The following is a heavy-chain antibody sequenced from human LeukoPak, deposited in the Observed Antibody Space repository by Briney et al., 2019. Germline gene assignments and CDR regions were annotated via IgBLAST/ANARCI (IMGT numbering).Heavy chain of an antibody. V-gene: IGHV3-53*01. D-gene: IGHD1-1*01. J-gene: IGHJ4*02. CDR1: GFTFSNYW. CDR3: ATRTGDY. Sequence: PGGSLRLSCAASGFTFSNYWMSWVRQAPGKGLEWVSVIYSGGSTYYADSVKGRFTISRDNSKNTLYLQMNSLRAEDTAVYYCATRTGDYWGQGTLVTVSS. CDR2: IYSGGST.